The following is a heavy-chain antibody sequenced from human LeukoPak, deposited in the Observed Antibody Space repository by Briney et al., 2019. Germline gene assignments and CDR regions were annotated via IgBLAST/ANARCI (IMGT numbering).Heavy chain of an antibody. CDR2: IYYSGST. CDR1: GGSISSYY. J-gene: IGHJ4*02. Sequence: SGTLSLTCTVSGGSISSYYWSWIRQPPGKGLEWIGYIYYSGSTNYNPSLKSRVTISVDTSKNQFSLKLSSVTAADTAVYYCARGLGGNYYDSSGFDYWGQGTLVTVSS. D-gene: IGHD3-22*01. CDR3: ARGLGGNYYDSSGFDY. V-gene: IGHV4-59*01.